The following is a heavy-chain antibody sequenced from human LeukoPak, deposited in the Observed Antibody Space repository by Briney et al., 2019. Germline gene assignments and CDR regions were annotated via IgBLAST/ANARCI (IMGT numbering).Heavy chain of an antibody. V-gene: IGHV3-23*01. CDR3: AKNAAGIVLMIYAPLDS. D-gene: IGHD2-8*01. CDR1: GFMFSSNW. Sequence: GGSLRLSCAASGFMFSSNWMSWVRQAPGKGLEWVSTLSGSGGSTYYADSVKGRFTISGDESKNTLSLQMNSLRPEDTAVYYCAKNAAGIVLMIYAPLDSWGQGTLVTVSS. J-gene: IGHJ4*02. CDR2: LSGSGGST.